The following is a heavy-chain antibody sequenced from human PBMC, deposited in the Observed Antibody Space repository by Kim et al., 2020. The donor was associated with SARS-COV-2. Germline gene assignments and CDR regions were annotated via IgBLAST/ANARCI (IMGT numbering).Heavy chain of an antibody. Sequence: ADSWKGRFTISRDNAKNALDLQMNSLRAEDTAVYYCASLVDSSGYYLDYWGQGTLVTVSS. V-gene: IGHV3-11*03. CDR3: ASLVDSSGYYLDY. J-gene: IGHJ4*02. D-gene: IGHD3-22*01.